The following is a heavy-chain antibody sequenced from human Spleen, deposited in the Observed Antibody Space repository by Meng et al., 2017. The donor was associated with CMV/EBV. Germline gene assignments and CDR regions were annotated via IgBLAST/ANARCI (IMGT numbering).Heavy chain of an antibody. J-gene: IGHJ1*01. V-gene: IGHV3-66*01. CDR2: LYRRGET. D-gene: IGHD2-2*02. CDR1: GFIVSSTY. Sequence: GGSLRLSCAASGFIVSSTYVHWVRQAPGKGLEWVSVLYRRGETYYADSVKGRFTISRDNAKNTLYLQMNSLRAEDTAVYYCARAGSCSSTSCYTIQHWGQGTLVTVSS. CDR3: ARAGSCSSTSCYTIQH.